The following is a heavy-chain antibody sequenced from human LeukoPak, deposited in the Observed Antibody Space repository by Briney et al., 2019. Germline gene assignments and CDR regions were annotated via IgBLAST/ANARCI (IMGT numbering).Heavy chain of an antibody. CDR2: ISPNSGGT. CDR1: GYTFTGYY. V-gene: IGHV1-2*02. Sequence: GASVKVSCKASGYTFTGYYIHWVRQAPGQGLEWMGCISPNSGGTNSAQKFQGRVTMTRDTSINTAYLELSRLRSDDTAVYYCARGPLTNYDILTGYYKGGRIFDYWGQGTLVTVSS. CDR3: ARGPLTNYDILTGYYKGGRIFDY. J-gene: IGHJ4*02. D-gene: IGHD3-9*01.